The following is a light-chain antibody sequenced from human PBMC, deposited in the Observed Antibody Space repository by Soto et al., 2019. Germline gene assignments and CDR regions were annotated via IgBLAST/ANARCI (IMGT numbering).Light chain of an antibody. CDR2: GAS. CDR1: RSVSDY. V-gene: IGKV3-11*01. Sequence: EIVLTQSPATLSSFPGDRATLSCRASRSVSDYLAWYQQKPGQSPRLLIYGASNRATGIPARFSGSGSGTDFTLTISTLEPEDFAVYHCQQRSSWPLTFGGGTKVDIK. CDR3: QQRSSWPLT. J-gene: IGKJ4*01.